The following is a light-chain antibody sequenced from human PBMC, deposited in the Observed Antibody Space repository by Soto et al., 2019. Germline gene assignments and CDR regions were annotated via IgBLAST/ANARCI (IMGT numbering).Light chain of an antibody. Sequence: EIMMTQSAATLSVSPGGGASLSCRASQSISDTLAWYQQKPVQSPRLLIYGASTRATGFPARFSGSGSGTDFTLTISSLQSEDFAVYYCQQYNSWPWTFGQGTKVDIK. CDR3: QQYNSWPWT. J-gene: IGKJ1*01. CDR2: GAS. CDR1: QSISDT. V-gene: IGKV3-15*01.